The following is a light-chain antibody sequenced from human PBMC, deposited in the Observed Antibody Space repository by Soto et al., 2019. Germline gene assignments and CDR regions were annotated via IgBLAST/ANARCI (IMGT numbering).Light chain of an antibody. J-gene: IGKJ2*01. Sequence: EIVLTQSPATLSLSPGEGATLSCRASQSVSSYLAWYQQKPGQAPRLLIYDASNRATGIPARFSGSGSGTDFTLTISSLEPEDFAVDYCQQRSNWPRYTFGLRTKLEIK. CDR1: QSVSSY. CDR3: QQRSNWPRYT. V-gene: IGKV3-11*01. CDR2: DAS.